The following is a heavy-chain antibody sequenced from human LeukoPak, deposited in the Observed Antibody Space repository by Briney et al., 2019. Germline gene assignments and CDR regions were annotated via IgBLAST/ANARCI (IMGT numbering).Heavy chain of an antibody. D-gene: IGHD3-10*01. V-gene: IGHV1-8*01. J-gene: IGHJ6*02. CDR1: EYTFTSYD. Sequence: ASVKVSCKASEYTFTSYDINWVRQATGQGLEWMGWMNPNSGNTGYAQKFQGRVTMTRNTSISTAYMELSSLRSEDTAVYYCAREYFGDPYYYGMDVWGQGTTVTVSS. CDR2: MNPNSGNT. CDR3: AREYFGDPYYYGMDV.